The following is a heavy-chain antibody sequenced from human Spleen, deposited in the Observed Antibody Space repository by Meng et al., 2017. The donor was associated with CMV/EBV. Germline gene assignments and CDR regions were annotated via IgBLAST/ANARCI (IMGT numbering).Heavy chain of an antibody. J-gene: IGHJ5*02. CDR1: GYTFTGYY. V-gene: IGHV1-2*02. D-gene: IGHD1-7*01. Sequence: KASGYTFTGYYMHWVRQAPGQGLEWMGWINPNSGGTNYAQKFQGRVTMTRDTSISTAYMELSRLRSDDTAVYYCARAPIRNYDWFDPWGQGTLVTVSS. CDR2: INPNSGGT. CDR3: ARAPIRNYDWFDP.